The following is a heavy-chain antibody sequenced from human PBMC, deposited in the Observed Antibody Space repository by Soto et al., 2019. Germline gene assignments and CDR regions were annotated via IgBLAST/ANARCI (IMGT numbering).Heavy chain of an antibody. CDR2: INPNSGGT. CDR3: ARDQTPASGWPGMDV. CDR1: GYPFTDYY. V-gene: IGHV1-2*02. Sequence: ASVKVSCKASGYPFTDYYMHWVRQAPGQGLEWMGWINPNSGGTNYAQKFQGRVTMTRDTSISTAYMELSRLSSDDTAVYYCARDQTPASGWPGMDVWGQGTTVTAP. J-gene: IGHJ6*02. D-gene: IGHD6-19*01.